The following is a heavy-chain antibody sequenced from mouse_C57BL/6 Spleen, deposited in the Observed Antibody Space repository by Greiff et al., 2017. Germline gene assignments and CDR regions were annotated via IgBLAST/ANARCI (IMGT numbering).Heavy chain of an antibody. J-gene: IGHJ3*01. D-gene: IGHD3-2*02. CDR1: GYAFSSYW. CDR2: IYPGDGDT. V-gene: IGHV1-80*01. Sequence: QVQLQQSGAELVKPGASVKISCKASGYAFSSYWMNWVKQRPGKGLEWIGQIYPGDGDTNYNGKFKGKATLTADKSSSTAYMQLSSLTSEDSEVYGCERGDNSGAWFAYWGQGTLVTVSA. CDR3: ERGDNSGAWFAY.